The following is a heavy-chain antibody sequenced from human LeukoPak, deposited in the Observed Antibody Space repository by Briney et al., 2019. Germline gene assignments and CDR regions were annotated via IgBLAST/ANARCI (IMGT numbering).Heavy chain of an antibody. D-gene: IGHD3-10*01. CDR2: ISSSGSTI. CDR3: ARGHVPGSTRHWDF. V-gene: IGHV3-11*04. CDR1: GFTFSDYY. Sequence: GGSLRLSCAASGFTFSDYYMSWIRQAPGKGLEWVSYISSSGSTIDYADSVKGRFTISRDNAKNTLYLQMNSLRVEDTAVYFCARGHVPGSTRHWDFWGQGTLLTVSS. J-gene: IGHJ4*02.